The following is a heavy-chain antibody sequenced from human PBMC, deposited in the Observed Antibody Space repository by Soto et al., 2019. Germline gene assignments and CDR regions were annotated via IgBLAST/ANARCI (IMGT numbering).Heavy chain of an antibody. CDR3: VKNSGLLNT. CDR2: IDGSGGRT. CDR1: GFTFGTTD. Sequence: QLLQSGGGLVQPGGSLTLSCAASGFTFGTTDMSWVRQAPGEGVEWVSTIDGSGGRTYYADSVKGLFTISRDNSRKTGYPQMNNLIGDDTALYYCVKNSGLLNTWGQGALVTVSS. D-gene: IGHD3-10*01. J-gene: IGHJ5*02. V-gene: IGHV3-23*01.